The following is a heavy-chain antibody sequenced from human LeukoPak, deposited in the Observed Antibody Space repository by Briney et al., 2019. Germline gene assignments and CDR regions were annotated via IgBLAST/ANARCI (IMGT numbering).Heavy chain of an antibody. V-gene: IGHV3-53*01. CDR1: GFTVSSNY. D-gene: IGHD2-21*02. J-gene: IGHJ3*02. Sequence: GGSLRLSCAASGFTVSSNYMSWVRQAPGKGLEWVSVIYSGGSTYYADSVKGRFTISRDNSKNTLYLQMNSLGAEDTAVYYCARVQLAGWGHAFDIWGQGTMVTVSS. CDR3: ARVQLAGWGHAFDI. CDR2: IYSGGST.